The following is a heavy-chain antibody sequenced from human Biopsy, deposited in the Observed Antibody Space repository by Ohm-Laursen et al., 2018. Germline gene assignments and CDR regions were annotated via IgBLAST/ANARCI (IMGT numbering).Heavy chain of an antibody. D-gene: IGHD4-23*01. V-gene: IGHV4-59*11. CDR2: ISYTGYT. CDR3: ARGSNEYGGLYFPH. Sequence: SDTLSLTCTVSGGSFTGHYWSWIRQPPGKGLEWIGHISYTGYTSYKSSLKSRVTISLDTSRKHFSLRLTSLAAADTAVYYCARGSNEYGGLYFPHWGQGMLVTVSS. J-gene: IGHJ1*01. CDR1: GGSFTGHY.